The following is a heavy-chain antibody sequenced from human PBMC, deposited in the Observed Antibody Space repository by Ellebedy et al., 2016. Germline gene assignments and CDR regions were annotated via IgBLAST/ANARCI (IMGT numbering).Heavy chain of an antibody. CDR2: MNPNSGNT. D-gene: IGHD4-23*01. V-gene: IGHV1-8*01. Sequence: ASVKVSCKASGYTFTSYDINWVRQATGQGLEWMGWMNPNSGNTGYAQKFQGRVTMTRNTSISTAYMELRSLRSEDTAVYYCAREAPPFRRMTTVVTNDAFDIWGQGTMVTVSS. CDR3: AREAPPFRRMTTVVTNDAFDI. J-gene: IGHJ3*02. CDR1: GYTFTSYD.